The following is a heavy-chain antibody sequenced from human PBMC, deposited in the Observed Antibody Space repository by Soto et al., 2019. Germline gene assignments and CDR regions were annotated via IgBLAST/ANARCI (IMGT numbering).Heavy chain of an antibody. D-gene: IGHD3-22*01. V-gene: IGHV3-23*01. CDR2: ISGSGGST. CDR1: GFTFSSYA. J-gene: IGHJ4*02. Sequence: PGGSLRLSCAASGFTFSSYAMSWVRQAPGKGLEWVSAISGSGGSTYYADSVKGRFTISRDNSKNTLYLQMNSLRAEDTAAYYFAKDAGDPMIVVVIGYFDYWGQGTLVTVSS. CDR3: AKDAGDPMIVVVIGYFDY.